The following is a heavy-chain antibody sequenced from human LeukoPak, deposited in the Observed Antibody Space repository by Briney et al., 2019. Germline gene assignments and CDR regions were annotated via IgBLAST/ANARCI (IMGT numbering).Heavy chain of an antibody. CDR3: ARRGCSSTSCYNNWFDP. CDR2: MNPDSGNA. D-gene: IGHD2-2*02. J-gene: IGHJ5*02. Sequence: AAVKVSCKASGYTFTSYDINWVRQATGQGLEWMGWMNPDSGNAGYAQKFQGRVTINRNTYISTAYMELSSLRSEDSAVYYCARRGCSSTSCYNNWFDPWGQGTLVTVSS. V-gene: IGHV1-8*03. CDR1: GYTFTSYD.